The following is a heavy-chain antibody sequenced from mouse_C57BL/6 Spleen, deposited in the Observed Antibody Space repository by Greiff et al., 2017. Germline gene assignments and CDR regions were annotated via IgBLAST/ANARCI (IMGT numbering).Heavy chain of an antibody. V-gene: IGHV1-53*01. CDR1: GYTFTSYW. Sequence: VQLQQSGTELVKPGASVKLSCKASGYTFTSYWMHWVKQRPGQGLEWIGNINPSSGGTNYNEKFKSKATLTVDKSSSTAYMQLSSLTSEDSAVYYCSVDGYLIYAMDYWGQGTSVTVSS. J-gene: IGHJ4*01. CDR2: INPSSGGT. D-gene: IGHD2-3*01. CDR3: SVDGYLIYAMDY.